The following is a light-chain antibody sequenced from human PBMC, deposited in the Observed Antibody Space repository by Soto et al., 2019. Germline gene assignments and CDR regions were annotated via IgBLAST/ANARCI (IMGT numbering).Light chain of an antibody. CDR1: SSDVGSYNL. Sequence: ALTQPASVSGSPGQSITISCTGTSSDVGSYNLVSWYQQHPGKAPKVMIYEVSKRPSGVSNRLSGSKSGNAASLTISGLQAEDEADYYCCSYAGSYVFGTGTKVTVL. J-gene: IGLJ1*01. V-gene: IGLV2-23*02. CDR2: EVS. CDR3: CSYAGSYV.